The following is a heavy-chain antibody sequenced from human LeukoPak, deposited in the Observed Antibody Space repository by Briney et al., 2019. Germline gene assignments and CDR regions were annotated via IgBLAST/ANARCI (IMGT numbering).Heavy chain of an antibody. D-gene: IGHD3-22*01. J-gene: IGHJ4*02. CDR3: ARMGYYYDSSGYGYFDY. Sequence: SGPALVKPTQTLTLTCTFSGFSLSTRGMGVRWVRQPPGKALEWLARFDGADDKFFSTSLKTRRTISKDTSKNQVVLTMTNMDPVDTATYYCARMGYYYDSSGYGYFDYWGQGTLVTVSS. V-gene: IGHV2-70*04. CDR2: FDGADDK. CDR1: GFSLSTRGMG.